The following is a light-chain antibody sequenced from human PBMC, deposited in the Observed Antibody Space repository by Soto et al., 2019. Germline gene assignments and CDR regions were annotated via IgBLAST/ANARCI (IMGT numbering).Light chain of an antibody. Sequence: EVVLTQSPATLSLSPGERATLSCRASQSVSRHLAWYQQKPGQAPRLLILDASDRATGIPARFSCSGSGTNCTLTISSLEPEDFAVYYCQQRSNWPPVTFGGGTKVEI. CDR2: DAS. V-gene: IGKV3-11*01. J-gene: IGKJ4*01. CDR1: QSVSRH. CDR3: QQRSNWPPVT.